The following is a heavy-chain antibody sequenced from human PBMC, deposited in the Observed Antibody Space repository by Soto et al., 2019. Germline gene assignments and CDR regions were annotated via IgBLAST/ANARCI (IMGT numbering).Heavy chain of an antibody. J-gene: IGHJ4*02. CDR3: ARGWELIHFYFDS. D-gene: IGHD1-26*01. V-gene: IGHV1-2*02. CDR1: GYTFTGYY. Sequence: ASVKVSCKASGYTFTGYYMHWVRQAPGQGLEWMGWINPNSGGTNYAQKFQGRVTMTRDTSISTAYMELSRLRSDDSAVYYCARGWELIHFYFDSWGQGTLVTVSS. CDR2: INPNSGGT.